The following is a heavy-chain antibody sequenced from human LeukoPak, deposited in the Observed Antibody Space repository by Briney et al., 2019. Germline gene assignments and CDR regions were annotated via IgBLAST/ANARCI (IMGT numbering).Heavy chain of an antibody. Sequence: SETLSLTCAVSGYSISSAYYWGWIRQPPGKGLEWIGSIYHSGSTYYNPSLKSRVTISVDTSKNQFSLKLSSVIAADTAVYYCAREWAYGSGSYFAYWGQGTLVTVSS. J-gene: IGHJ4*02. CDR3: AREWAYGSGSYFAY. CDR2: IYHSGST. CDR1: GYSISSAYY. D-gene: IGHD3-10*01. V-gene: IGHV4-38-2*02.